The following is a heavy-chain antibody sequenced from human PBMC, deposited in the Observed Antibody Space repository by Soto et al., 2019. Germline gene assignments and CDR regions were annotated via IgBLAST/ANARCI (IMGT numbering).Heavy chain of an antibody. CDR2: INHSGST. V-gene: IGHV4-34*01. J-gene: IGHJ5*02. D-gene: IGHD3-10*01. CDR3: ARGNQYYYGPGSYYNNWFDP. CDR1: GGSFSGYY. Sequence: LETLSLTCAVYGGSFSGYYWSWIRQPPGKGLEWIGEINHSGSTNYNPSLKSRVTISVDTSKNQFSLKLSSVTAADTAVYYCARGNQYYYGPGSYYNNWFDPWGQGTLVTVSS.